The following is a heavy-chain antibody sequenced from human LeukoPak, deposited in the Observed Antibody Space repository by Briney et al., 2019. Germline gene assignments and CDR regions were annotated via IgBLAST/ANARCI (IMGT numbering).Heavy chain of an antibody. V-gene: IGHV3-33*01. Sequence: GGSLRLSCAASGFTFRSHGMHWVRRAPGKGLEWVAGIWYDGSNEDYADSVKGRFTISRDNSKNTLYLQMNSLRVEDTAVYYCARDGQNGSPYATDVWGQGTTVTVSS. D-gene: IGHD3-10*01. CDR2: IWYDGSNE. J-gene: IGHJ6*02. CDR3: ARDGQNGSPYATDV. CDR1: GFTFRSHG.